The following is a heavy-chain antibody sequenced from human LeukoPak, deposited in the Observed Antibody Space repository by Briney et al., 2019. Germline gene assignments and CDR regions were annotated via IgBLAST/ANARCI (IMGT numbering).Heavy chain of an antibody. Sequence: SETLSLTCAVSGGSISSGGYYWSWIRQHPGKGLEWIGYIYYSGSTYYNPSLKSRLTISVDTSKNQFSLKLSSVTAADTAVYYCARTTVVAKYFDYWGQGTLVTVSS. J-gene: IGHJ4*02. V-gene: IGHV4-31*11. CDR2: IYYSGST. CDR1: GGSISSGGYY. D-gene: IGHD4-23*01. CDR3: ARTTVVAKYFDY.